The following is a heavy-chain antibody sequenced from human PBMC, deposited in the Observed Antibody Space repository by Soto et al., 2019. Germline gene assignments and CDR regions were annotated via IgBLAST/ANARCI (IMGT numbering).Heavy chain of an antibody. CDR2: ISGSGGST. CDR1: GFTFSSYA. Sequence: GGSLRLSCAASGFTFSSYAMSWVRQAPGKGLEWVSAISGSGGSTYYADSVKGRFTISRDNSKNTLYLQMNSLRAEDTAVYYCAKAPRLRYFGGGPLYYFDYWGQGTLVTVSS. J-gene: IGHJ4*02. D-gene: IGHD3-9*01. CDR3: AKAPRLRYFGGGPLYYFDY. V-gene: IGHV3-23*01.